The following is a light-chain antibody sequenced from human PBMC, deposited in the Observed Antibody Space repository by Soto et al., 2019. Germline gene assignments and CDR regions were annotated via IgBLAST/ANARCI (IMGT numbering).Light chain of an antibody. V-gene: IGKV3-15*01. J-gene: IGKJ2*01. CDR1: QSVSGN. Sequence: EIVMTQSPATLSVSPGEGATLSCRASQSVSGNLAWYQQKPGQAPRLLIYGASTRATVIPARFSGGGSGTDFTLTISSLQSEDFAIYYCQQYNQWPLYTFGQGTKLEI. CDR3: QQYNQWPLYT. CDR2: GAS.